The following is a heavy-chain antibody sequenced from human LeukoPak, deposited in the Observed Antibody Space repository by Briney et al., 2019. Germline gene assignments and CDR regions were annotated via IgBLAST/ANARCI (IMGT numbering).Heavy chain of an antibody. Sequence: PGGSLRLSCAASGFTFSSYSMNWVRQAPGKGLEWVSSISSSSSYIYYADSVQGRFTISRDNAKNSLYLQMNSLRAEDTAVYYCAREFCSSTNCYFDYWGQGTLVTVSS. CDR1: GFTFSSYS. V-gene: IGHV3-21*01. CDR3: AREFCSSTNCYFDY. J-gene: IGHJ4*02. D-gene: IGHD2-2*01. CDR2: ISSSSSYI.